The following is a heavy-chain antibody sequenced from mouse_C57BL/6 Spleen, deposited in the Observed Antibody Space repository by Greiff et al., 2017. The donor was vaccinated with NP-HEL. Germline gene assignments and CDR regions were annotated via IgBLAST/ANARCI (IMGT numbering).Heavy chain of an antibody. CDR1: GYTFTDYE. V-gene: IGHV1-15*01. CDR2: IDPETGGT. CDR3: TRSPAGTGYYAMDD. D-gene: IGHD4-1*01. J-gene: IGHJ4*01. Sequence: QVQLQQSGAELVRPGASVTLSCKASGYTFTDYEMHWVKQTPVHGLEWIGAIDPETGGTAYNQKFKGKAILTADKSSSTAYMELRSLTSEDSAVYYCTRSPAGTGYYAMDDWGQGTSVTVSS.